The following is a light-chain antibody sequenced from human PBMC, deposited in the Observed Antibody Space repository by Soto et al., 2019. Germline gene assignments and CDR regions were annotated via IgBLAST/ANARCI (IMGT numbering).Light chain of an antibody. V-gene: IGKV1-6*01. J-gene: IGKJ1*01. Sequence: AIQLTQFPSSLSASVGDRVTITCRASQDIRSDLGWYQQGPGEAPKRLIYASSSLQSGVPSRFSGSGSGTDFTLTISSLQPDDFATYYCQQYNSYSFGQGTKWIS. CDR3: QQYNSYS. CDR1: QDIRSD. CDR2: ASS.